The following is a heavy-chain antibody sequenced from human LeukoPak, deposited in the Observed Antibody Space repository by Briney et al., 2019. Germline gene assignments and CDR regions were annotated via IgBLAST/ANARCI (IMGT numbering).Heavy chain of an antibody. J-gene: IGHJ3*02. Sequence: SGPTLVNPTQTLTLTCTFSGFSLRTSGMRVSWIRQPPGKALEWLARIDWDDDKFYDTSLKTRLTISKETSKNQVVLTMNKMDPVDTATYYCARMGSGNYVFDIWGQGTMVTVSS. CDR1: GFSLRTSGMR. CDR2: IDWDDDK. V-gene: IGHV2-70*04. CDR3: ARMGSGNYVFDI. D-gene: IGHD3-10*01.